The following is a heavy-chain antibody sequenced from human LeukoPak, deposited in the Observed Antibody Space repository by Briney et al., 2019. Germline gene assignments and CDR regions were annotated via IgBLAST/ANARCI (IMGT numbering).Heavy chain of an antibody. CDR3: ARWGEYSSSSGYWFDP. J-gene: IGHJ5*02. V-gene: IGHV1-69*05. CDR1: GGTFSSYA. CDR2: IIPIFGTA. D-gene: IGHD6-6*01. Sequence: SVKVSCRASGGTFSSYAISWVRQAPGQGLEWMGGIIPIFGTANYAQKFQGRVTITTDESTCTAYMELSSLRSEDTAVYYCARWGEYSSSSGYWFDPWCQGTLVTVSS.